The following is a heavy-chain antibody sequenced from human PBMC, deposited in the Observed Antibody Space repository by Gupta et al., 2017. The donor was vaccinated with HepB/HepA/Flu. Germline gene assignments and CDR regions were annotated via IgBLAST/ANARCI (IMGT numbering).Heavy chain of an antibody. CDR2: ISYAGSII. CDR1: GFTFSDYY. Sequence: QVQLVESGGGLGQPGGSLRVSCAASGFTFSDYYMSWIRQAPGKGLEWVSYISYAGSIIFYTDSVKGRFTTSRDDAKNSLYLEMNSLRSEDXAXYYCARXSRPGGYGRAMDVWGHGTTVTVSS. V-gene: IGHV3-11*01. D-gene: IGHD4-17*01. J-gene: IGHJ6*02. CDR3: ARXSRPGGYGRAMDV.